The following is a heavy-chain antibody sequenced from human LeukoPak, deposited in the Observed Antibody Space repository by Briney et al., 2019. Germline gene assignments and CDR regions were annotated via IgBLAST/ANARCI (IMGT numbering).Heavy chain of an antibody. V-gene: IGHV1-18*01. CDR1: GYTFTSYG. J-gene: IGHJ4*02. CDR2: ISAYNGNT. Sequence: ASVKVSCKASGYTFTSYGISWVRQAPGQGLEWMGWISAYNGNTNYAQKLQGRVTMTTDTSTSTAYMELRSLRSDDTAVYYCARDFRFGIEAAAGNLGFDYWGRGTLVTVSS. D-gene: IGHD6-13*01. CDR3: ARDFRFGIEAAAGNLGFDY.